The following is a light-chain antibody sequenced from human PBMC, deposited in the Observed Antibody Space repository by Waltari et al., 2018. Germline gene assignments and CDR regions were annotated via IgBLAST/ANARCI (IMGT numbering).Light chain of an antibody. J-gene: IGKJ2*01. CDR2: GAS. CDR3: QEYGSSPMFT. V-gene: IGKV3-20*01. CDR1: QSVSSSY. Sequence: ETVLTQSPDTLSLSPGDRATLSCRASQSVSSSYLAWYQQKPGQAPRLLIYGASSRATGIPDRFSGSGSGTDFTLTISRLEPEDFAVYYCQEYGSSPMFTFGQGTKVEIK.